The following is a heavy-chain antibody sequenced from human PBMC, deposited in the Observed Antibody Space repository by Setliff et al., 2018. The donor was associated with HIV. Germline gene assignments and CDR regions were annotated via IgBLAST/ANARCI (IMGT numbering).Heavy chain of an antibody. D-gene: IGHD5-12*01. Sequence: ASVKVSCKASGYTFTGYYIHWVRQAPGQGLEWMGWIIPNSGGTNYAQKFQGRVTMTRDTSTSTAYMELSGLTSDDTAVYYCVRDPRFSGYAQAFDFWGQGSLVTVSS. CDR1: GYTFTGYY. J-gene: IGHJ4*02. CDR2: IIPNSGGT. CDR3: VRDPRFSGYAQAFDF. V-gene: IGHV1-2*02.